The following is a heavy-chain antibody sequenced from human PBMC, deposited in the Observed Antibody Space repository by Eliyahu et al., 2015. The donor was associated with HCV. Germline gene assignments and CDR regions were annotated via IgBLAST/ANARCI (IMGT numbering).Heavy chain of an antibody. J-gene: IGHJ3*02. Sequence: EVQLVESGGGLVQPGRSLXXSCTASGFTFGDYAMXWFRXXPGKGLEWVGXIRSKAYGGTTEYAASVKGRFTISRDDSKSIAYLQMNSLKTEDTAVYYCTRDPNFYCSGGSCYEDIWGQGTMVTVSS. CDR1: GFTFGDYA. V-gene: IGHV3-49*03. CDR2: IRSKAYGGTT. CDR3: TRDPNFYCSGGSCYEDI. D-gene: IGHD2-15*01.